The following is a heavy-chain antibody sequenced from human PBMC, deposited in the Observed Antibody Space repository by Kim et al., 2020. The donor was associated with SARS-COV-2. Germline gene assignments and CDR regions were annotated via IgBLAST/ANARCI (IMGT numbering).Heavy chain of an antibody. D-gene: IGHD3-9*01. J-gene: IGHJ6*02. Sequence: GESLKISCKGSGYSFTSYWIGWVRQMPGKGLEWMGIIYPGDSDTRYSPSFQGQVTISADKSISTAYLQWSSLKASDTAMYYCARQGVLFYGILTGPYYYGMDVWGQGTTVTVSS. CDR2: IYPGDSDT. CDR3: ARQGVLFYGILTGPYYYGMDV. CDR1: GYSFTSYW. V-gene: IGHV5-51*01.